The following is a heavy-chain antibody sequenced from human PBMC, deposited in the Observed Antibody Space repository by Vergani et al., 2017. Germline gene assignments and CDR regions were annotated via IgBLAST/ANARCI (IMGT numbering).Heavy chain of an antibody. CDR1: GYTFTDHY. Sequence: EVQLVQSGAEVKKPGATMKISCKVSGYTFTDHYMHWVKQAPGKGLEWMGLVDPEDGETIYAEKFKGRVTIAADTSTDTAHLELSSLRSEDTAVYYCATPQTVTTGGMEVWLQGTTVSVSS. D-gene: IGHD4-17*01. V-gene: IGHV1-69-2*01. CDR3: ATPQTVTTGGMEV. CDR2: VDPEDGET. J-gene: IGHJ6*02.